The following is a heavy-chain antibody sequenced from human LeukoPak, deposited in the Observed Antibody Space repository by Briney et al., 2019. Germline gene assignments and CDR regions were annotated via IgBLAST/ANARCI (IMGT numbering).Heavy chain of an antibody. J-gene: IGHJ4*02. D-gene: IGHD4-23*01. V-gene: IGHV1-18*01. Sequence: APVKVSCKGSGYTFSSFGISWGRQAPGQGLEWMGWISAYNGNTNYAQKLQGRVTMTTDTSTSTAYMELRSLRSDDTAVYYCATATVVTREDYWGQGTLVTVSS. CDR1: GYTFSSFG. CDR3: ATATVVTREDY. CDR2: ISAYNGNT.